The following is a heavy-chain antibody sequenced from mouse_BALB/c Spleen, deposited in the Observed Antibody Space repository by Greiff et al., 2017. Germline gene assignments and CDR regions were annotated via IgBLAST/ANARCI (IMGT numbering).Heavy chain of an antibody. CDR1: GYTFTDYA. CDR3: ARGGKSYCYDMDY. CDR2: ISTYSGNT. V-gene: IGHV1-67*01. Sequence: QVQLQQSGPELVRPGVSVKISCKGSGYTFTDYAMHWVKQSHAKSLEWIGVISTYSGNTNYNQKFKGKATMTVDKSSSTAYMELARLTSEDSAIYYCARGGKSYCYDMDYWGQGTSVTVSS. J-gene: IGHJ4*01.